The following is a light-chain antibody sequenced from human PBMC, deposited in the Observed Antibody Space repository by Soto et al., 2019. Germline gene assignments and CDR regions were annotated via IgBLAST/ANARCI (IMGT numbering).Light chain of an antibody. J-gene: IGLJ3*02. V-gene: IGLV1-44*01. CDR2: NSN. CDR3: AAWDGSLHGVL. Sequence: QSVLTQPPSASETPGQRITISCSGSSSNIGLRTNPVNWYQQLPGTAPKLLMYNSNQRPSGVPDRFSGSKSGTSASLAISGVQPEDEADYYCAAWDGSLHGVLFGGGTKLTVL. CDR1: SSNIGLRTNP.